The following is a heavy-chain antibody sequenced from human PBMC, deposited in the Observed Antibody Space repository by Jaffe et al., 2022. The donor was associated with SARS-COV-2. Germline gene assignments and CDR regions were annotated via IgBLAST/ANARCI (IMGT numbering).Heavy chain of an antibody. CDR3: AKDQYQNPGSQNAFDS. Sequence: EMQLVESGGGLVQPGRSLRLSCAASGFIFDDYAMNWVRQVPGKGLEWVSSISWNSGVLRYADHVKGRFTISRDNAKNSLYLQMNSLRVEDTALYFCAKDQYQNPGSQNAFDSWGQGTMVTVSS. CDR2: ISWNSGVL. V-gene: IGHV3-9*01. D-gene: IGHD3-10*01. CDR1: GFIFDDYA. J-gene: IGHJ3*02.